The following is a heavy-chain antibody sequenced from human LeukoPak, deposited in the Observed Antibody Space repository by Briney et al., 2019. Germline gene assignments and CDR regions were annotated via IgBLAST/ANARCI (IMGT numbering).Heavy chain of an antibody. J-gene: IGHJ4*02. Sequence: SVNVSCKASGGTFSSYAISWVRQAPGQGLEWMGGIIPIFGTANYAQEFQGRVTITADKSTSTAYMELSSLRSEDTAVYYCARAAVAAAGPFDYWGQGTLVTVSS. CDR3: ARAAVAAAGPFDY. CDR1: GGTFSSYA. CDR2: IIPIFGTA. V-gene: IGHV1-69*06. D-gene: IGHD6-13*01.